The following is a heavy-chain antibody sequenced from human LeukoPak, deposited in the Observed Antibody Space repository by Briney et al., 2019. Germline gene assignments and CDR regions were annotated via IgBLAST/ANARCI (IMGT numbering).Heavy chain of an antibody. Sequence: GRSLRLSCAAPGXTFSSYGMHWVRQAPGKGLEWVAVISYDGSNKYYADSVKGRFTISRDNSKNTLYLQMNSLRVEDTAVYYCAPEGDGYILFDYWGQGTVVTVSS. CDR3: APEGDGYILFDY. J-gene: IGHJ4*02. V-gene: IGHV3-30*03. CDR2: ISYDGSNK. CDR1: GXTFSSYG. D-gene: IGHD5-24*01.